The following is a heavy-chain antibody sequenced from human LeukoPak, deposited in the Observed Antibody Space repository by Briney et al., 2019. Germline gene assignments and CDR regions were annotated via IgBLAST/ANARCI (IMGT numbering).Heavy chain of an antibody. D-gene: IGHD6-19*01. CDR1: GGTFSSYA. CDR2: IIPILGIA. V-gene: IGHV1-69*04. CDR3: ARGTSGWNTFDY. J-gene: IGHJ4*02. Sequence: GASVKVSCKASGGTFSSYAISWVRQAPGQGLEWMGRIIPILGIANYARKFQGRVTITADKSTSTAYMELSSLRSEDTAVYYCARGTSGWNTFDYWGQGTLVTVSS.